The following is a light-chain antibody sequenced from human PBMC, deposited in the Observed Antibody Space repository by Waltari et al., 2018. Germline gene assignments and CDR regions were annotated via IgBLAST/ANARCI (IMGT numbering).Light chain of an antibody. CDR2: RNN. V-gene: IGLV1-47*01. CDR1: YSNLGSHY. J-gene: IGLJ1*01. CDR3: AAWDESHYV. Sequence: QSVLTQPPSASGTPGQRVSIPCSGSYSNLGSHYLYWSQQLPGAAPKLLIYRNNQRPSGVPDRFSASKYGTSASLAISGLRSEDEAVYYCAAWDESHYVFGPGTKVTVL.